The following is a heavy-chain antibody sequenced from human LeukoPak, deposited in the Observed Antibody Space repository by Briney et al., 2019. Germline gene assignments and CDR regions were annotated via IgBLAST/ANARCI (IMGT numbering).Heavy chain of an antibody. Sequence: GESLKISCKDSGYSFTSYWIGWVRQMPGKGLEWMGIIYPGDSDTRYSPSFQGQVTISVDKSNSTAYLQWSSLKASDTAMYYCARRDYTIGRTYFHHWGQGTLVTVSS. CDR3: ARRDYTIGRTYFHH. V-gene: IGHV5-51*01. D-gene: IGHD3-3*01. CDR1: GYSFTSYW. CDR2: IYPGDSDT. J-gene: IGHJ1*01.